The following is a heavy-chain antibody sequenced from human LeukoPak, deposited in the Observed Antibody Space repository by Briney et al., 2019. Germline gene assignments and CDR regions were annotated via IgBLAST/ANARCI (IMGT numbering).Heavy chain of an antibody. Sequence: ASVTVSCKASGCTLHNYDINWVRQAPGQGLEWTGWMNPNSGNTGYPQKFQGRVTFTRNTSLNTAYMELSSLRSDDAAVYYCARGGGYYDSSGYYYKDAFDIWGQGTMVTVSS. CDR1: GCTLHNYD. V-gene: IGHV1-8*03. J-gene: IGHJ3*02. D-gene: IGHD3-22*01. CDR2: MNPNSGNT. CDR3: ARGGGYYDSSGYYYKDAFDI.